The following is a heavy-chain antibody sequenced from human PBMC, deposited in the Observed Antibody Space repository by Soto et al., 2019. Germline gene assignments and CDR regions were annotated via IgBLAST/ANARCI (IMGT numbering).Heavy chain of an antibody. J-gene: IGHJ6*02. V-gene: IGHV4-34*01. CDR3: ARIGYCSGGSCYSYYYYGMDV. CDR2: INHSGST. D-gene: IGHD2-15*01. Sequence: PSETLSLTCAVYGGSFSGYYWSWIRQPPGKGLEWIGEINHSGSTNYNPSLESRVTISVDTSKNQFSLKLSSVTAADTAVYYCARIGYCSGGSCYSYYYYGMDVWGQGTTVTVSS. CDR1: GGSFSGYY.